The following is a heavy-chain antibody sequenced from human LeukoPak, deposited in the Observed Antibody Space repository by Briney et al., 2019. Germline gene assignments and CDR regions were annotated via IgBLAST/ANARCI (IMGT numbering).Heavy chain of an antibody. Sequence: PGGSLRLSCAGSRFTFSRYNMNWVRQAPGKGLERVSSISSSSSYIYYADSVKGRFTISRDNAQNSLFLQMNSLRAEDTAVYYCARDAQWLVPEGYYYYMDVWGKGTTVTVSS. CDR1: RFTFSRYN. J-gene: IGHJ6*03. CDR2: ISSSSSYI. D-gene: IGHD6-19*01. V-gene: IGHV3-21*01. CDR3: ARDAQWLVPEGYYYYMDV.